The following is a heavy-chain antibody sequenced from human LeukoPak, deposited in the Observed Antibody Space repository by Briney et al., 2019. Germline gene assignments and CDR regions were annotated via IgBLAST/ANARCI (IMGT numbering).Heavy chain of an antibody. CDR1: GFTFSSYG. D-gene: IGHD2-15*01. CDR2: IQYDGSNK. J-gene: IGHJ4*02. Sequence: GGSLRLSCAASGFTFSSYGMHWVRQAPGKGLEWVAYIQYDGSNKCHADSVKGRFTISRDNSKNTLSLQMSSLRAEDTAAYYCVRDLLSLPQKYFDSWGQGTLVTVSS. CDR3: VRDLLSLPQKYFDS. V-gene: IGHV3-30*02.